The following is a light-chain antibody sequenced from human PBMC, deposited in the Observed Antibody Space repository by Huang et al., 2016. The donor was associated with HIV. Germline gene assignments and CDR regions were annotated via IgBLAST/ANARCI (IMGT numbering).Light chain of an antibody. V-gene: IGKV3-15*01. J-gene: IGKJ4*01. Sequence: EIVMTQSPATLSVSPGERATLSCRASQSVSSNFDWYQQKPGKAPRLLIYGSYNRATGIPARFSGSGSGTEFTLTISNLQSEDFAVYYGQQYNNWPPLTFGGGTKVEIK. CDR1: QSVSSN. CDR3: QQYNNWPPLT. CDR2: GSY.